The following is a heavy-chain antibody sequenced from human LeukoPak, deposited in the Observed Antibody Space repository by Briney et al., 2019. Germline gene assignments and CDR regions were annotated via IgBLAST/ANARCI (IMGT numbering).Heavy chain of an antibody. CDR1: GFIFSNYG. Sequence: PGGSLRLSCAASGFIFSNYGMNWVRQAPGKRLEWVSYISSSSDSIYYADSVKGRFTISRDNAKNSLFLEMSSLRADDTAVYFCARDVEGGTFDIWGQGTTVTVSS. CDR2: ISSSSDSI. J-gene: IGHJ3*02. CDR3: ARDVEGGTFDI. D-gene: IGHD3-16*01. V-gene: IGHV3-21*04.